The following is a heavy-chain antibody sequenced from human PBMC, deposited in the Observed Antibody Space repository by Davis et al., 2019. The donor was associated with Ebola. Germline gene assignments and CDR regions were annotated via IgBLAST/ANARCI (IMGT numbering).Heavy chain of an antibody. D-gene: IGHD3-22*01. V-gene: IGHV4-59*08. CDR2: IYYSGST. CDR1: GGSISSYY. Sequence: GSLRLSCTVSGGSISSYYWSWIRQPPGKGLEWIGYIYYSGSTNYNPSLKSRVTISVDTSKNQISLKLSSVTAADTAVYYCARHVFYSDSSGYYFYFDYWGQGTLVTVSS. J-gene: IGHJ4*02. CDR3: ARHVFYSDSSGYYFYFDY.